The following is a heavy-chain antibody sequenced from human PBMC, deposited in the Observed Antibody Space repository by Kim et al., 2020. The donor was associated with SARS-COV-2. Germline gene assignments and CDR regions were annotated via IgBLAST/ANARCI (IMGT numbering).Heavy chain of an antibody. J-gene: IGHJ2*01. CDR3: ACLGGSGYGDSGWFVL. V-gene: IGHV1-69*13. D-gene: IGHD4-17*01. CDR2: IIPLFGTQ. CDR1: GGTFSNYG. Sequence: SVKVSCKASGGTFSNYGFHWVRQAPGQGLEWVGGIIPLFGTQNYAQQLQGRLTINADESTTKVYIEVSGLRSEGTARYDCACLGGSGYGDSGWFVLWG.